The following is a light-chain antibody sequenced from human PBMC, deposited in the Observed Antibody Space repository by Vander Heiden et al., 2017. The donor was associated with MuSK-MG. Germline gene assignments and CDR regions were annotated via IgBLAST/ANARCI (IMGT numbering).Light chain of an antibody. CDR2: GNS. V-gene: IGLV1-40*01. CDR3: QSYDSSLRV. Sequence: QSVLTQPPSVSGAPGQRVPISCTGSSSNIGAGYDVHWYQQLPGTAPKLLIYGNSNRPSGVPDRFSGSKSGTSASLAITGLQAEDEADYYCQSYDSSLRVFGGGTKLTVL. CDR1: SSNIGAGYD. J-gene: IGLJ3*02.